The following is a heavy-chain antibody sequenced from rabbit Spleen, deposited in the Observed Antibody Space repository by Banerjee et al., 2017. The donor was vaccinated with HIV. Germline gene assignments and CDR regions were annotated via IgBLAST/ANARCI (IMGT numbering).Heavy chain of an antibody. V-gene: IGHV1S43*01. CDR2: IYTRDGST. D-gene: IGHD4-2*01. CDR3: ARDLAGYVGFGYISYLDL. CDR1: GVSFSNYFY. J-gene: IGHJ4*01. Sequence: QEQLEESGGDLVKPGASLTLTCIASGVSFSNYFYMYWVRQAPGKGVELIAWIYTRDGSTYYASWVNGRFTISRSTSLNTVDLKMTSLTAADTATYFCARDLAGYVGFGYISYLDLWGPGTLVTVS.